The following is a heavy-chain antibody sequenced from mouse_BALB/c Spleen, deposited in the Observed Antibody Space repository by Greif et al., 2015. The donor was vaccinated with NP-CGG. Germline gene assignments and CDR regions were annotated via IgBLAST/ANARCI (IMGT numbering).Heavy chain of an antibody. CDR3: ARIYYGNPYYAMDY. CDR2: ISSGGSYT. D-gene: IGHD2-1*01. Sequence: EVQRVESGGGLVKPGGSLKLSCAASGFTFSSYAMSWVRQSPEKRLEWVAEISSGGSYTYYPDTVTGRFTISRDNAKNTLYLEMSSLRSEDTAMYYCARIYYGNPYYAMDYWGQGTSVTVSS. J-gene: IGHJ4*01. V-gene: IGHV5-9-4*01. CDR1: GFTFSSYA.